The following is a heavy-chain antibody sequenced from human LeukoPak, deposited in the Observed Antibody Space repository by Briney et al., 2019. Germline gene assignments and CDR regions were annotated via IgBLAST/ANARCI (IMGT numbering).Heavy chain of an antibody. D-gene: IGHD3-22*01. CDR2: IWYDGSNK. V-gene: IGHV3-33*01. J-gene: IGHJ4*02. CDR3: ARDPYDSSGYYYVQTPYHFDY. Sequence: PGRSLRLSCAASGFTFSSYGMHWVRQAPGKGLEWVAVIWYDGSNKYYADSVKGRFTNSRDNSKNTLYLQMNSLRAEDTAVYYCARDPYDSSGYYYVQTPYHFDYWGQGTLVTVSS. CDR1: GFTFSSYG.